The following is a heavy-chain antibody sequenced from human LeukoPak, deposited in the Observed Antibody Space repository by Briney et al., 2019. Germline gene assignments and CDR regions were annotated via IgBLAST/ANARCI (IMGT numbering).Heavy chain of an antibody. CDR2: INHSGST. J-gene: IGHJ5*02. CDR3: ARGRGFDP. Sequence: SETLSLTCAVYGGSFSGYYWSWIRQPPGKGLEWIGEINHSGSTNYNPSLKSRVTISVDTSKNQFSLKLSSVTAADTAVYYCARGRGFDPWGQGTLVTVSS. V-gene: IGHV4-34*01. CDR1: GGSFSGYY.